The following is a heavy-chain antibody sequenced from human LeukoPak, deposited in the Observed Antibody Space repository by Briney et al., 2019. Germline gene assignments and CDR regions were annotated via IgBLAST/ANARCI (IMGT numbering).Heavy chain of an antibody. CDR2: ISAYNGNT. V-gene: IGHV1-18*01. CDR3: ARDPALGYTSGWYNWFDP. CDR1: GYTFTSYG. D-gene: IGHD6-19*01. Sequence: ASVKVSCKASGYTFTSYGISWVRQAPGQGLEWMGWISAYNGNTNYAQKLQGRDTMTTDTSTSTAYMELRSLRSDDTAVYYCARDPALGYTSGWYNWFDPWGQGTLVTVSS. J-gene: IGHJ5*02.